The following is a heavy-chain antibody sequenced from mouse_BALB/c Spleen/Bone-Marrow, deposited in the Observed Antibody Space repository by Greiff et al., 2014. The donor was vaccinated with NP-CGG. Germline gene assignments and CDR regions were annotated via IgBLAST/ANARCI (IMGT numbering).Heavy chain of an antibody. CDR3: ARSFGSSYWYFDV. Sequence: LQQSGGGSVKPGGSLKLSCAASGFTFSSYGMSWVRQTPEKKLEWVATISGGGSYTYFSDSVKGRFTISRDNAKNNLNLQMSSLRSEDTALYYCARSFGSSYWYFDVWGAGTTVTVSS. V-gene: IGHV5-9-2*01. J-gene: IGHJ1*01. CDR2: ISGGGSYT. CDR1: GFTFSSYG. D-gene: IGHD1-1*01.